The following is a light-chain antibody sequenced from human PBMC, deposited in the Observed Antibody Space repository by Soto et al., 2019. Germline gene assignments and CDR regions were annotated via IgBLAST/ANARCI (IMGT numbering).Light chain of an antibody. V-gene: IGKV3-15*01. Sequence: EIVMTHSPATLSVSPGESATLSCRASQSVSSNLAWYQQTRGQAPRLFSYGASTRATGIPARFSGSGSGTEFTLTISSLKSEDFEVYYCQQYNNWPQTFGQGTKVDIK. J-gene: IGKJ1*01. CDR3: QQYNNWPQT. CDR2: GAS. CDR1: QSVSSN.